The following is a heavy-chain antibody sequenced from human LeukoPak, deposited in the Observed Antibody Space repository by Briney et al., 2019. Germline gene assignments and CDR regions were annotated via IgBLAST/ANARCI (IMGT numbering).Heavy chain of an antibody. J-gene: IGHJ4*02. CDR2: TRFDGSNK. CDR1: GFTFSSYG. V-gene: IGHV3-30*02. CDR3: AKSLSGYSSSWYCFDC. Sequence: GGSLRLSCAASGFTFSSYGMDWVRQAPGKGLEWVAFTRFDGSNKYYADSVKGRFTVSRDNSRNTLYLQMNSLRTEDTAVYYCAKSLSGYSSSWYCFDCWGQGTLVTVSS. D-gene: IGHD6-13*01.